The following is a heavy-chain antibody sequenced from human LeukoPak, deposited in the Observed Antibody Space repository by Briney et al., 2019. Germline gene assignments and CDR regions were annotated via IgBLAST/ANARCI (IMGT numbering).Heavy chain of an antibody. V-gene: IGHV1-46*01. CDR1: GYTFTSYY. Sequence: GASVKVSCKASGYTFTSYYMHWVRQAPGQGLEWMGIINPSGGSTSYAQKFQGRVTITADESTSTAYMELSSLRSEDTAVYYCARRIFADRPSNYYFDYWGQGTLVTVSS. J-gene: IGHJ4*02. CDR2: INPSGGST. CDR3: ARRIFADRPSNYYFDY. D-gene: IGHD2/OR15-2a*01.